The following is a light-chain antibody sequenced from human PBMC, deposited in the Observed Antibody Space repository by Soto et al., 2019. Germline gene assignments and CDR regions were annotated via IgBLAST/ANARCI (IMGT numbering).Light chain of an antibody. V-gene: IGKV1-39*01. CDR3: QQSFSTPFT. CDR1: QYISNY. J-gene: IGKJ3*01. CDR2: SAS. Sequence: DIQMTQSPPSLSASVGDRVTIVCRASQYISNYLNWYQQKPGEAPRLLIHSASSLQTAGPSGFSGSGFGTNFSLTINSLQPDDFATYYCQQSFSTPFTVGPGTTVDSK.